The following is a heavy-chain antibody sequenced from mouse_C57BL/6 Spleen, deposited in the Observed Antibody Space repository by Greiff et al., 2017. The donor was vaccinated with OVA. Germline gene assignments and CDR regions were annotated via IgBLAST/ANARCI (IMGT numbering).Heavy chain of an antibody. CDR1: GFSLTSYG. V-gene: IGHV2-3*01. J-gene: IGHJ4*01. CDR2: IGGDGST. D-gene: IGHD1-1*01. Sequence: VKVVESGPGLVAPSQRLSITCTVPGFSLTSYGVSWVRQPPGKGLEWLEVIGGDGSTNYHSALISRLSISKNNSKSQVYLKLNSLQTEDTATYYCAKQAYCYGSSYYYAMDYWGQGTSVTVSS. CDR3: AKQAYCYGSSYYYAMDY.